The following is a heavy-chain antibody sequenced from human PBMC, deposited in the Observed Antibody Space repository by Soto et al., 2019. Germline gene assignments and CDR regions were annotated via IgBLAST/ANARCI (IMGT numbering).Heavy chain of an antibody. D-gene: IGHD6-19*01. Sequence: ASVKVSCKASGYTFTIYDINWVRQAPGQGPEWMGWMNPNSGDTGYAQKFQGRVTMTRNTSISTAYMELSSLRSEDTAVYYCARDMQWGDYWGQGTLVTVSS. CDR3: ARDMQWGDY. CDR1: GYTFTIYD. J-gene: IGHJ4*02. CDR2: MNPNSGDT. V-gene: IGHV1-8*01.